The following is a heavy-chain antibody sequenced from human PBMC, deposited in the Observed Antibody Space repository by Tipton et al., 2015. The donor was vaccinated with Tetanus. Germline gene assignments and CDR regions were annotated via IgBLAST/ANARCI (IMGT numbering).Heavy chain of an antibody. D-gene: IGHD3-22*01. Sequence: QLVQSGAEVKKPGASVKVSCKASGYTFTGYYIYWVRKAPGQGLEWMGWIDPNSGGTVYAQKFQGRVTMTRDTSISTAYMELRSLRSDDTAVYYCARDRGDYIYYGMDVWGPGTPVTVS. V-gene: IGHV1-2*02. CDR1: GYTFTGYY. CDR3: ARDRGDYIYYGMDV. J-gene: IGHJ6*02. CDR2: IDPNSGGT.